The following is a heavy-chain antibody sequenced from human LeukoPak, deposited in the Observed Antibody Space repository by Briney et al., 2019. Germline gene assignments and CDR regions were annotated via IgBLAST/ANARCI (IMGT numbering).Heavy chain of an antibody. CDR2: IYTSGST. CDR3: ARNGPVVPAAIEGYYYYMDV. CDR1: GGSISSYY. V-gene: IGHV4-4*07. Sequence: SETLSLTCTVSGGSISSYYWSWIRQPAGKGLEWIGRIYTSGSTNYNPSLKSRVTMSVDTSKNQFSLKLSSVTAADTAVYYCARNGPVVPAAIEGYYYYMDVWGKGTTVTVSS. D-gene: IGHD2-2*02. J-gene: IGHJ6*03.